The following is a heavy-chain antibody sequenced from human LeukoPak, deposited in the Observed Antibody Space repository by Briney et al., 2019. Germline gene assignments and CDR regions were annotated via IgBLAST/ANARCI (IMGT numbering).Heavy chain of an antibody. J-gene: IGHJ4*02. Sequence: GGSLRLSCAASGFTFNNYAMSWVRQAPGKGLEWVSAISGSGGATYYADSVKGQFTISRDNSKNTLYLQMNSLRAEDTAVYYCARDYAGDAGLDSWGQGTLVTVSS. CDR3: ARDYAGDAGLDS. D-gene: IGHD4-23*01. CDR1: GFTFNNYA. V-gene: IGHV3-23*01. CDR2: ISGSGGAT.